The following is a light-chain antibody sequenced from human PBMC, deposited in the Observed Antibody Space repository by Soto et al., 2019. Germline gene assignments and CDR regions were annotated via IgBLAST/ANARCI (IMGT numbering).Light chain of an antibody. J-gene: IGLJ3*02. CDR2: DVS. CDR3: SSYTSSSTHWV. Sequence: QSALTQPASVSGSPGQSITISCTGTSSDVGGYNYVSWYQQHPGKAPKLMIYDVSNRPSGVSNRFSGSKPGNTASLTISGLQAEDEADYYCSSYTSSSTHWVFGGGTKLTVL. V-gene: IGLV2-14*01. CDR1: SSDVGGYNY.